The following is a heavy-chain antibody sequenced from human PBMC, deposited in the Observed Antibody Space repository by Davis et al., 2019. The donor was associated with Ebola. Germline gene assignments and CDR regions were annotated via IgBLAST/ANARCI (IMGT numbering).Heavy chain of an antibody. CDR1: GFTFSSYW. CDR3: AKGRTIPLALDF. J-gene: IGHJ4*02. D-gene: IGHD2-2*02. V-gene: IGHV3-7*01. CDR2: IKQDGSDK. Sequence: GGSLRLFCAASGFTFSSYWMTWVRQAPGKGLEWVANIKQDGSDKYYVDSVKGRFTMSRDNAKNSVYLQMNSLRAEDTAVYYCAKGRTIPLALDFWGQGTLVTVSS.